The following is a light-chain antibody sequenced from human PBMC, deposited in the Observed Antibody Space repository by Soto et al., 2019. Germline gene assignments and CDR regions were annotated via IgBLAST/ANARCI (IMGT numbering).Light chain of an antibody. Sequence: DIQMTQSPSCLSASVGDRVTITCRASQSISSYLNWYQQKPGKAPKLLIYAACSLQSGVPPRFSGNGPGTDFTLTISSLQPEDCATYYCQQSYSTPPLTFGGGTKVDIK. CDR1: QSISSY. CDR3: QQSYSTPPLT. CDR2: AAC. J-gene: IGKJ4*01. V-gene: IGKV1-39*01.